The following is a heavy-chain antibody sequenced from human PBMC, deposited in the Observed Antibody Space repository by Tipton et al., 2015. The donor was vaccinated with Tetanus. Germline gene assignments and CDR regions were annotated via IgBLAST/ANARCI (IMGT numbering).Heavy chain of an antibody. CDR1: GYSFTSYW. V-gene: IGHV5-10-1*01. J-gene: IGHJ4*02. Sequence: VQLVQSGAEVKKPGESLRISCKGSGYSFTSYWISWVRQMPGKGLEWMGRIDPSDSYTNYSPPFQGHVTISADKSISTAYLQWSSLKASDTAMYYCARLQTIGAVAGTRRDYWGQGTLVTVSS. CDR2: IDPSDSYT. D-gene: IGHD6-19*01. CDR3: ARLQTIGAVAGTRRDY.